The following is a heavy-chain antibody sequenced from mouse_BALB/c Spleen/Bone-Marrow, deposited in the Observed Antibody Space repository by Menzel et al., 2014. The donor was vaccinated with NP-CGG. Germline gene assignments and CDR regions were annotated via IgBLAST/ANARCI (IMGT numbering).Heavy chain of an antibody. CDR3: ARREYYGSSYLYFDY. CDR2: IDPSDSYT. J-gene: IGHJ2*01. CDR1: GYTFTSYW. Sequence: QVQLQQSGAELVKPGASVKLSCKASGYTFTSYWMHWVKQRPGQGLEWIGEIDPSDSYTNYNQKFKGKATLTADKSSSTAYMQHSILTSEDAAVYYGARREYYGSSYLYFDYWGQGTTLTVAS. V-gene: IGHV1-69*02. D-gene: IGHD1-1*01.